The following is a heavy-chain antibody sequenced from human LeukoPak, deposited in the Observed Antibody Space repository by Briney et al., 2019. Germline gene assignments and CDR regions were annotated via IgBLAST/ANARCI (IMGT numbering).Heavy chain of an antibody. CDR1: GFTFSSYS. CDR3: ARDYASYYYGSGSFDY. Sequence: GGALRLSCAASGFTFSSYSMNWVRQAPGKGLEWVSYISSSSSTIYYADSVKGRFTISRDNAKSSLYLQMNSLRAEDTAVYYCARDYASYYYGSGSFDYWGQGTLVTVSS. CDR2: ISSSSSTI. J-gene: IGHJ4*02. D-gene: IGHD3-10*01. V-gene: IGHV3-48*01.